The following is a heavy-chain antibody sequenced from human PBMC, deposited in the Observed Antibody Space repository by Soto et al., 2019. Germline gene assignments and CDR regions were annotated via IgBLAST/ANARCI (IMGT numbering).Heavy chain of an antibody. D-gene: IGHD3-3*01. J-gene: IGHJ6*02. CDR1: GFTFSSYG. Sequence: GGSVRLSCAASGFTFSSYGMHWVRQAPGKGLEWVAVISYDGSNKYYADSVKGRFTISRDNSKNTQYLQMNSLRAEDTAVYYCAKDRRVVYYYGMDVWGQGTTVTVSS. CDR2: ISYDGSNK. CDR3: AKDRRVVYYYGMDV. V-gene: IGHV3-30*18.